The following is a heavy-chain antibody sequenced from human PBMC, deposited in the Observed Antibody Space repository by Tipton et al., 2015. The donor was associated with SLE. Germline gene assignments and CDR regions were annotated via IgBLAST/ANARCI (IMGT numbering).Heavy chain of an antibody. CDR2: IYYSGST. V-gene: IGHV4-59*01. Sequence: TLSLTCTVSGGSISSYYWSWIRQPPGKGLEWIGYIYYSGSTNYNPSLKSRVTISVDTSKNQFSLKLSSVTAADTAVYYCAGMGYYYYYMDVWGKGTTVTVSS. CDR1: GGSISSYY. J-gene: IGHJ6*03. CDR3: AGMGYYYYYMDV.